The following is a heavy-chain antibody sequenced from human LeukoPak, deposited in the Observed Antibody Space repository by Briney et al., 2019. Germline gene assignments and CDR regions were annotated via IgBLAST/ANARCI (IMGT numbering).Heavy chain of an antibody. V-gene: IGHV3-23*01. D-gene: IGHD6-19*01. CDR1: GFTLGNVA. CDR3: AKDLSSTGWLEGYFDY. CDR2: GITGDT. Sequence: GVLRRFSCAASGFTLGNVAMSGSEKRRGGGECRSRGITGDTYYADSVKGRFTISRDNAKNTVYLQMNSLRGEDTALYYCAKDLSSTGWLEGYFDYWGQGTLVTVSS. J-gene: IGHJ4*02.